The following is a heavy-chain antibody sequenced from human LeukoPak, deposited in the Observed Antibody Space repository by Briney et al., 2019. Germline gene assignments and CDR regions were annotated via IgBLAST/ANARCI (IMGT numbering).Heavy chain of an antibody. CDR2: INPNSGGT. CDR1: GYTFTGYF. CDR3: ARTPFYDILAGPPLRFDS. J-gene: IGHJ4*02. V-gene: IGHV1-2*02. D-gene: IGHD3-9*01. Sequence: GASVRVSCKASGYTFTGYFMHWVRQAPGQGLEWMGWINPNSGGTNYAQKFQGRVTMTRDTSITTAYMELSSLRSDDTAVYYCARTPFYDILAGPPLRFDSWGQGTLVTVSS.